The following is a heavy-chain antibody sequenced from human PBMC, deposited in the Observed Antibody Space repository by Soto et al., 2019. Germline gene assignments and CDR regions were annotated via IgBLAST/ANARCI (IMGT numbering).Heavy chain of an antibody. CDR1: GSTYINYD. D-gene: IGHD1-20*01. Sequence: GASVTVSCTASGSTYINYDISWLRQAPGQGLEWMGWSSPYNGNTNYAHTFQGRVTMTADTSASSGYMGLRSLRSDDTAVYFCARGRITDLGTFDYWGQGTLVTVSA. CDR2: SSPYNGNT. CDR3: ARGRITDLGTFDY. V-gene: IGHV1-18*01. J-gene: IGHJ4*02.